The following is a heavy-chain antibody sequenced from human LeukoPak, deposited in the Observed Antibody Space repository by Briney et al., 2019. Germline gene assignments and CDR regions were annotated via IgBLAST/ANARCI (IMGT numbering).Heavy chain of an antibody. J-gene: IGHJ3*02. CDR1: GYSFTNFW. V-gene: IGHV5-51*01. CDR2: IYPGDSDT. Sequence: GESLKISCKGSGYSFTNFWIGWVRQMPGTGLDWMGIIYPGDSDTRYSPSFQGQVTISADKSISTAYLQWSSLKASDTAMYYCARETDDAFDIWGQGTMVTVSS. CDR3: ARETDDAFDI.